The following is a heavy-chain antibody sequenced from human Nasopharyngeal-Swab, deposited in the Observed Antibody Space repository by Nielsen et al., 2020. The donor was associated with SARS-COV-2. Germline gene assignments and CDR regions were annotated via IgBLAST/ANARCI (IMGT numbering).Heavy chain of an antibody. CDR3: AKDLRGPYFF. CDR2: IVGSGDISGSGGNT. CDR1: GFTFSSYW. Sequence: GESLKISCVVSGFTFSSYWMSWVRQAPGKGLEWVAAIVGSGDISGSGGNTYYADSVKGRFTISRDNSKNTLSLQMNSLRAEDTAVYYCAKDLRGPYFFWGQGTLVTVSS. D-gene: IGHD2/OR15-2a*01. V-gene: IGHV3-23*01. J-gene: IGHJ4*02.